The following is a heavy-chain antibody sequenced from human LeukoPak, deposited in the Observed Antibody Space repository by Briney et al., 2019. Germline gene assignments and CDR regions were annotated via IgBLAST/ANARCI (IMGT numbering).Heavy chain of an antibody. J-gene: IGHJ4*02. Sequence: PSETLTLTCTVSGCSISSYYWSWIRQPPGKGLEWIGYIYYSGSTNYNPSLKSRVTISVDTSKNQFSLKLSSVTAADTAVYYCARSHSVWTSFDYWGQGTLVTVSS. CDR1: GCSISSYY. CDR3: ARSHSVWTSFDY. CDR2: IYYSGST. D-gene: IGHD3/OR15-3a*01. V-gene: IGHV4-59*01.